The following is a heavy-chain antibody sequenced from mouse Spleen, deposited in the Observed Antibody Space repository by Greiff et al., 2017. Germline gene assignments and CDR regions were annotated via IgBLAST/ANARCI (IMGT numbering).Heavy chain of an antibody. CDR2: FYPGSGSI. CDR1: GYTFTEYT. Sequence: QVQLQQSGAELVKPGASVKLSCKASGYTFTEYTIHWVKQRSGQGLEWIGWFYPGSGSIKYNEKFKDKATLTADKSSSTVYMELSRLTSEDSAVYFCARHEERWLLRGATRFAYWGQGTLVTVSA. V-gene: IGHV1-62-2*01. J-gene: IGHJ3*01. D-gene: IGHD2-3*01. CDR3: ARHEERWLLRGATRFAY.